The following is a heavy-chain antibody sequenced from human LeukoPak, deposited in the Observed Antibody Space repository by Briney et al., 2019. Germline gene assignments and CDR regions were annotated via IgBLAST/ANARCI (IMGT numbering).Heavy chain of an antibody. CDR1: GGSISSYY. J-gene: IGHJ4*02. V-gene: IGHV4-4*09. Sequence: SETLSLTCTVSGGSISSYYWSWIRQPPGKGLEWIGYIYTSGSTNYNPSLKSRVTISVDTSKNQLSLKLSSVTAADTAVYYCARLAYSSSWYSYFDYWGQGTLVTVSS. CDR2: IYTSGST. D-gene: IGHD6-13*01. CDR3: ARLAYSSSWYSYFDY.